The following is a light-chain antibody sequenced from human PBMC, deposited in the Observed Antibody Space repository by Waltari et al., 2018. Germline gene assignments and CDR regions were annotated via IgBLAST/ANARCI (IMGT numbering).Light chain of an antibody. CDR3: QQYGTSTLT. J-gene: IGKJ4*01. V-gene: IGKV3-20*01. CDR2: RTS. CDR1: QSVSSTY. Sequence: GERATLSCRASQSVSSTYLAWYQQKPGQAPRLLICRTSTRATGIPDRFSGSGSGTDFTLTISRLEPEDFAVYYCQQYGTSTLTFGGGTKVEIK.